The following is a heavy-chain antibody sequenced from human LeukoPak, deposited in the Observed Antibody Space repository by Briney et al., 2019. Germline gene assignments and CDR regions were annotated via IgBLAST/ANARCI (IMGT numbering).Heavy chain of an antibody. CDR2: IYYSGST. CDR1: GGSISSYY. Sequence: SETLSLTCTVSGGSISSYYWNWIRQPPGKGLEWIGYIYYSGSTNYNPSLKSRVTRSVDTAKNQCSLKLRSVTAADTDVYYCARHSDYDYVWGSYRYYYYYGMDVWGQGTTVTVSS. J-gene: IGHJ6*02. V-gene: IGHV4-59*08. D-gene: IGHD3-16*02. CDR3: ARHSDYDYVWGSYRYYYYYGMDV.